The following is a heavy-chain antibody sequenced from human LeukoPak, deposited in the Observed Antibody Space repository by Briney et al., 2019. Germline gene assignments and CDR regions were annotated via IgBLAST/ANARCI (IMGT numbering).Heavy chain of an antibody. V-gene: IGHV1-8*01. D-gene: IGHD4-17*01. CDR1: GYTFTSYD. J-gene: IGHJ6*03. CDR2: MNPNSGNT. CDR3: ARGDGTGYYYYYYMDV. Sequence: ASVKVSCKASGYTFTSYDINWVRQATGQGLEWMGGMNPNSGNTGYAQKFQGRVTMTRNTSISTAYMELSSLRSEDTAVYYCARGDGTGYYYYYYMDVWGKGTTVTVSS.